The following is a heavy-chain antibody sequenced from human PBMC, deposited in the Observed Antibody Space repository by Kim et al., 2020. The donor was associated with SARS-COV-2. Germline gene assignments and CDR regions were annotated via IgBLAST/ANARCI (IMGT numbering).Heavy chain of an antibody. CDR1: GYSFTSYW. CDR3: ARHRGKVATTYN. CDR2: IDPSDSYT. Sequence: GESLKISCKGSGYSFTSYWISWVRQMPGKGLEWMGRIDPSDSYTNYSPSFQGHVTISADKSISTAYLQWSSLKASDTAMYYCARHRGKVATTYNWGQGTLVTVSS. J-gene: IGHJ4*02. D-gene: IGHD5-12*01. V-gene: IGHV5-10-1*01.